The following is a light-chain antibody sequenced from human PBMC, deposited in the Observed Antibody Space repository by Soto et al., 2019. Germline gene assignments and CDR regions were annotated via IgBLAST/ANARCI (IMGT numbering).Light chain of an antibody. CDR1: SSDVGDYPY. V-gene: IGLV2-14*01. CDR2: EVT. Sequence: ALTQPASVSGSPGQSITISCTGTSSDVGDYPYVSWYQQHPGKVPKLIIYEVTNRPSGVTSRFSGSKSENTASLTISGLQAEDEADYYCSSYSATNTLVFGSGTKVTVL. CDR3: SSYSATNTLV. J-gene: IGLJ1*01.